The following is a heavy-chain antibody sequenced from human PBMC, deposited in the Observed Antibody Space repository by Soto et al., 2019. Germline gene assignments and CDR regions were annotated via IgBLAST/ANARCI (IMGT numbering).Heavy chain of an antibody. D-gene: IGHD2-2*01. J-gene: IGHJ4*02. CDR2: IGIGSSTK. V-gene: IGHV3-48*01. CDR3: AREVVVSRGASYFGY. CDR1: GFTFRNYG. Sequence: GGSLRLSCAASGFTFRNYGMNWVRQAPGKGLEWVSYIGIGSSTKYYADSVKGRFTISRDNAKNSLYLQMNSLRAEDTAIYYCAREVVVSRGASYFGYWGPGTLVTVSS.